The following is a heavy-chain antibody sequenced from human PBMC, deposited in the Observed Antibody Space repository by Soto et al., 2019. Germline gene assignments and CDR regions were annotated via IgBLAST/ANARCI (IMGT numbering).Heavy chain of an antibody. CDR3: AREGNLGRWLQPLDF. Sequence: XXTLSLTCTVSGDSISAYSWIWVRQPPGKGLEWIGNIHYNGNTKYNPSLKSRVTMSLDTSKNQFSLRLISVTAEDTAKYFCAREGNLGRWLQPLDFWGQGTLVTVSS. CDR1: GDSISAYS. J-gene: IGHJ4*02. CDR2: IHYNGNT. D-gene: IGHD5-12*01. V-gene: IGHV4-59*01.